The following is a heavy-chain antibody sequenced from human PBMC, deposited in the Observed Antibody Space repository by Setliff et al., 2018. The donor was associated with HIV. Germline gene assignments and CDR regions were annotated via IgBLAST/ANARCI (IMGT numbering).Heavy chain of an antibody. CDR1: GDSISSGSHY. J-gene: IGHJ5*02. CDR2: IHTSGST. V-gene: IGHV4-61*09. D-gene: IGHD6-19*01. Sequence: TLSLTCTVSGDSISSGSHYWSWIRQPAGEGLEWIGQIHTSGSTNYNPSLKSRVTISIDTSNNQFSLQLSSVTAADTAVYYCARRTYGSGRSDPWGQGTLVTVSS. CDR3: ARRTYGSGRSDP.